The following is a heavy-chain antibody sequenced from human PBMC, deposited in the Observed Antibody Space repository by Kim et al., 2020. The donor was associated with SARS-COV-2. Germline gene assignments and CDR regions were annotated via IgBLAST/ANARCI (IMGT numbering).Heavy chain of an antibody. D-gene: IGHD6-6*01. CDR2: ISTAGNK. CDR1: GFTFSSYA. Sequence: GGSLRLSCAASGFTFSSYAMRWVRQATGKGLEWVSAISTAGNKYYPGDAVRGRSITTRNAANTSLHQLMSLRTGETTALYYSATTVAARFRVHYYYM. V-gene: IGHV3-13*01. J-gene: IGHJ6*03. CDR3: SATTVAARFRVHYYYM.